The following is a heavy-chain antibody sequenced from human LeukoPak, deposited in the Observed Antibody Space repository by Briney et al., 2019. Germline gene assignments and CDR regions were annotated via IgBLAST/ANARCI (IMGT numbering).Heavy chain of an antibody. V-gene: IGHV1-18*01. CDR3: ARGYYDFWSGYSRLPWFDP. D-gene: IGHD3-3*01. Sequence: GASVKVSCKASGYTFTSYGISWVRQAPGQGLEWMGWISAYNGNTNYAQKLQGRVTMTTDTSTSTAYMELRSLRSDDTAVYYCARGYYDFWSGYSRLPWFDPWGQGTLVTVS. CDR1: GYTFTSYG. CDR2: ISAYNGNT. J-gene: IGHJ5*02.